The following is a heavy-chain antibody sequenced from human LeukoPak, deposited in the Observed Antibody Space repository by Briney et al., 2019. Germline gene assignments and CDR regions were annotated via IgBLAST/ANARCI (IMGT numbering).Heavy chain of an antibody. CDR3: ARDRQYYYDSSGYYGY. Sequence: GGSLRLSCAAFGFTFSSYGMHWVRQAPGKGLEWVAFIRYDGSNKYYADSVKGRFTISRDNSKNTLYLQMNSLRAEDTAVYYCARDRQYYYDSSGYYGYWGQGPLVTVSS. CDR2: IRYDGSNK. D-gene: IGHD3-22*01. CDR1: GFTFSSYG. J-gene: IGHJ4*02. V-gene: IGHV3-30*02.